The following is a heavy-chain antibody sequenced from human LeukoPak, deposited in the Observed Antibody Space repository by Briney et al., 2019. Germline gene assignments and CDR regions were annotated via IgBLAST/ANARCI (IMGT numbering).Heavy chain of an antibody. CDR1: GYTSTSYD. CDR2: MNPNSGNT. J-gene: IGHJ4*02. D-gene: IGHD6-13*01. CDR3: ARALSLPNRGIAAAKAMGY. V-gene: IGHV1-8*01. Sequence: ASVKVSCKASGYTSTSYDINWVRQATGQGLEWMGWMNPNSGNTGYAQKFQGRVTMTRNTSISTACMELSSLRSEDTAVYYCARALSLPNRGIAAAKAMGYWGQGTLVTVSS.